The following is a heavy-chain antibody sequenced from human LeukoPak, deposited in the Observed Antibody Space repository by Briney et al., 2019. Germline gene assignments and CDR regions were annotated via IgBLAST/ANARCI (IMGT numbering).Heavy chain of an antibody. Sequence: SETLSLTCTVSGGSISTYYWSWIRRPPGKGLEWIAYIHASGPTNYNPSLKSRITISVDTSKNQFTLKLSSVTAADTAVYYCARHDAGIAARPFDNWGQGTLVTVSS. CDR3: ARHDAGIAARPFDN. V-gene: IGHV4-4*09. CDR2: IHASGPT. D-gene: IGHD6-6*01. J-gene: IGHJ4*02. CDR1: GGSISTYY.